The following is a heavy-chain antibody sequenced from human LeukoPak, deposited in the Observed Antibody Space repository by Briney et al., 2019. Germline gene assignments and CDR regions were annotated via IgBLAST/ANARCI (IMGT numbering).Heavy chain of an antibody. J-gene: IGHJ4*02. CDR1: GGTFSSYA. CDR2: IIPIFGTA. CDR3: ARGRYSNWGYFDY. Sequence: SVKVSCKASGGTFSSYAISWVRQAPGQGLEWTGGIIPIFGTANYAQKFQGRVTITTDESTSTAYMELSSLRSEDTAVYYCARGRYSNWGYFDYWGQGTLVTVSS. D-gene: IGHD3-9*01. V-gene: IGHV1-69*05.